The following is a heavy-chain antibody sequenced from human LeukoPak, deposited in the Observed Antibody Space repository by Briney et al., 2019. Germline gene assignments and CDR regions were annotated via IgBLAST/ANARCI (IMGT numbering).Heavy chain of an antibody. CDR3: AKVLVGATEFPY. CDR1: GFTVSSNY. Sequence: GGSLRLSCAASGFTVSSNYMSWVRQAPGKGLEWVALISDDGSNKFYADSVKGRFTISRDNSKNTLYLQMNSLRVEDTAVYYCAKVLVGATEFPYWGQGTLVTVSS. J-gene: IGHJ4*02. CDR2: ISDDGSNK. D-gene: IGHD1-26*01. V-gene: IGHV3-30*18.